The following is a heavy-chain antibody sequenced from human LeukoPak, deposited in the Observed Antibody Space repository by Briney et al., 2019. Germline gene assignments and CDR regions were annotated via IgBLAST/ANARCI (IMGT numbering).Heavy chain of an antibody. V-gene: IGHV1-18*01. D-gene: IGHD3-3*01. J-gene: IGHJ3*02. CDR3: ARDPGLRFLEWLLSDDAFDI. Sequence: ASVKVSCKASGYTFSSYGISWVRQAPGQGLEWMGWISGYNGNTNYAQKLQGRVTMTTDTSTSTAYMELRSLRSDDTAVYYCARDPGLRFLEWLLSDDAFDIWGQGTMVTVPS. CDR1: GYTFSSYG. CDR2: ISGYNGNT.